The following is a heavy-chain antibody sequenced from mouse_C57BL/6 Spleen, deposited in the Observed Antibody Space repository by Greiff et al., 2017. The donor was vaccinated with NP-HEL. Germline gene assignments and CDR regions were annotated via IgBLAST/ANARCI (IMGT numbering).Heavy chain of an antibody. CDR1: GYTFTSYW. V-gene: IGHV1-59*01. D-gene: IGHD1-1*01. CDR2: IDPSDSYT. CDR3: ASRGNYYGSSCFDY. J-gene: IGHJ2*01. Sequence: VQLQQSGAELVRPGTSVKLSCKASGYTFTSYWMHWVKQRPGQGLEWIGVIDPSDSYTNYNQKCKGKATLTVDTSSSTAYMQLSSLTSEDSAVYYWASRGNYYGSSCFDYWGQGTTLTVSS.